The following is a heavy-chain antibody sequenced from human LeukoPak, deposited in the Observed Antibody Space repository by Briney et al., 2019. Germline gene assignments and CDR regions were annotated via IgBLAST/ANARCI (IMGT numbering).Heavy chain of an antibody. V-gene: IGHV3-15*01. CDR3: THGSHSYDSSEFDS. D-gene: IGHD3-22*01. Sequence: PGGSLRLSCAASGFTFSITWMNWVRQAPGKGLEWVGRTRSIPAGGTTEYAAPVKGRFTISRDDSKNTLYVQMNSLKSEDTAVYYCTHGSHSYDSSEFDSWGQGTLVTVSS. CDR2: TRSIPAGGTT. CDR1: GFTFSITW. J-gene: IGHJ4*02.